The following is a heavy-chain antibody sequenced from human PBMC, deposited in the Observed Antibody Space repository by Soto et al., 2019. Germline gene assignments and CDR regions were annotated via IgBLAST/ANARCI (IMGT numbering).Heavy chain of an antibody. CDR1: GFTFSSYA. Sequence: EVQLLESGGGLVQPGGSLRLSCAASGFTFSSYAMSWVRQAPGKGLEWVSAISGSGGSTYYADSVKGRFTISRDNSKNTLYLQMNSLRAEDTAVYYCANGAYDILTVYPNYYYYYMDVWGKGTTVTVSS. D-gene: IGHD3-9*01. J-gene: IGHJ6*03. CDR2: ISGSGGST. V-gene: IGHV3-23*01. CDR3: ANGAYDILTVYPNYYYYYMDV.